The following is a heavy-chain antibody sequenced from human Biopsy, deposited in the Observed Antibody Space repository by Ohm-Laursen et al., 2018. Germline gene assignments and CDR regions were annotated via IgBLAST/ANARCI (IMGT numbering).Heavy chain of an antibody. D-gene: IGHD1/OR15-1a*01. J-gene: IGHJ5*02. CDR1: GGTFSSSA. CDR3: ARGGGYNWNNGWFDP. V-gene: IGHV1-69*13. Sequence: AASVKVSCKPSGGTFSSSAIAWVRQAPGQGLEWMGGIIGIFRTAHYAQKFQGRVTITADEFMSTAYMELSSLRSEDTAVYYCARGGGYNWNNGWFDPWGQGTLVTVSS. CDR2: IIGIFRTA.